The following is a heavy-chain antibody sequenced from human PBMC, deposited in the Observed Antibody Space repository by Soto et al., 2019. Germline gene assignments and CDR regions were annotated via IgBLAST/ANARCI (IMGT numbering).Heavy chain of an antibody. CDR3: ARTVVTPGGFDS. D-gene: IGHD2-21*02. J-gene: IGHJ4*02. CDR2: INSDGSST. Sequence: EVQLVESGGGLVQPGRSLRLSCAASGFTFSTYWMHWVRQAPGKGLVWVSRINSDGSSTNYADSVKGRFTISRDNAKNTLYLQMNSLRAEDTAVYYCARTVVTPGGFDSWGQGTLVTVSS. V-gene: IGHV3-74*01. CDR1: GFTFSTYW.